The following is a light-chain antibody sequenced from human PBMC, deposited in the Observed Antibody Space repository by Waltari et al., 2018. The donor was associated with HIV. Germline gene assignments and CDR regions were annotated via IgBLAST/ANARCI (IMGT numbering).Light chain of an antibody. J-gene: IGLJ3*02. CDR3: SSYTSSSTLL. CDR2: EVS. CDR1: SSDVGGYNY. V-gene: IGLV2-14*01. Sequence: QSALTQPASVSGSPGQSITIPCTGTSSDVGGYNYVFWYQQHPGKAPKLIIYEVSDRPSGVSIRFSGSKSGNTASLTISGLQAEDEADYYCSSYTSSSTLLFGGGTKLTVL.